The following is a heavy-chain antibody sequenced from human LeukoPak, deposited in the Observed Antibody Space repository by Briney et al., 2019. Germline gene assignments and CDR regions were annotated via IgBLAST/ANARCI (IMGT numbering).Heavy chain of an antibody. CDR1: GFTFSSYG. CDR2: ISYDGSNK. Sequence: PGGSLRLSCAASGFTFSSYGMHWVRQAPGKGLEWVAVISYDGSNKYYADSVKGRFTISRDNSKNTLYLQMNSLRAEDTAVYYCAKEAYCGGDCYSFDYWGQGTLVTVSS. CDR3: AKEAYCGGDCYSFDY. D-gene: IGHD2-21*02. V-gene: IGHV3-30*18. J-gene: IGHJ4*02.